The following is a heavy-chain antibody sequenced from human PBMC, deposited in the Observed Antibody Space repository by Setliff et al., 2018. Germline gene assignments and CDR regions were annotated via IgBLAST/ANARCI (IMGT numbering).Heavy chain of an antibody. J-gene: IGHJ3*01. Sequence: SCTASGFMFNSYGMHWVRQAPGKGLEWVAYLRFDGKTQHYADFVKGRFIISRDSFNNTLYLQMKGLGAEDTAHYYCARGKGNGSGGYFGYDPFDVWGQGTLVTV. CDR3: ARGKGNGSGGYFGYDPFDV. D-gene: IGHD3-22*01. V-gene: IGHV3-30*02. CDR1: GFMFNSYG. CDR2: LRFDGKTQ.